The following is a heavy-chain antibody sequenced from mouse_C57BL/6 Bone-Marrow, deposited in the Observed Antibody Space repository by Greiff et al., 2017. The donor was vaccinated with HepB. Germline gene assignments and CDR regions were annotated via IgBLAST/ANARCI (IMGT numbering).Heavy chain of an antibody. CDR2: IWWDDDK. Sequence: QVTLKESGPGILQPSQTLSLTCSFSGFSLSTFGMGVGWIRQPSGKGLEWLAHIWWDDDKYYNPALKSRLTISKDTSKNQVFLKIANVYTADTATYDCARDGGSSTGVATDVDYYAMDYWGQGTSVTVSS. CDR3: ARDGGSSTGVATDVDYYAMDY. J-gene: IGHJ4*01. CDR1: GFSLSTFGMG. V-gene: IGHV8-8*01. D-gene: IGHD1-1*01.